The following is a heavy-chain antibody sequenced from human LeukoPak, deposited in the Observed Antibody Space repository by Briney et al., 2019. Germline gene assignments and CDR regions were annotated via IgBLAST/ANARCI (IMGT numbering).Heavy chain of an antibody. Sequence: SETLSLTCTVSGGSITGYYWSWIRQPPGKGLEWIGNIYYSGSTNYNPSLKSRVTISVDTSKNQFSLKLSSVTAADTAVYYCVREGGRVDTAMALDPWGQGTLVTVSP. D-gene: IGHD5-18*01. CDR1: GGSITGYY. J-gene: IGHJ5*02. CDR2: IYYSGST. CDR3: VREGGRVDTAMALDP. V-gene: IGHV4-59*01.